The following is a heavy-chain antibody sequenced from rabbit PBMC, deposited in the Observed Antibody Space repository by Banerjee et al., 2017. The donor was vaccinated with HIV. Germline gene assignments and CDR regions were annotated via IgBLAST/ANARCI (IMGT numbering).Heavy chain of an antibody. CDR1: GFDFSSYY. V-gene: IGHV1S7*01. Sequence: QLKETGGGLVQPGGSLTLSCKASGFDFSSYYMSWVRQAPGKGLEWIGIIYAGKGSTDYASWVNGRFTISSDNAQNTVDLQMNSLTAADTATYFCARGLGGSDVTNLWGPGTLVTVS. J-gene: IGHJ4*01. D-gene: IGHD4-2*01. CDR2: IYAGKGST. CDR3: ARGLGGSDVTNL.